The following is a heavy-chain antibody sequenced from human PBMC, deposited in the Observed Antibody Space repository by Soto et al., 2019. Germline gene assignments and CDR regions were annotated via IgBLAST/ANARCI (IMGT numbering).Heavy chain of an antibody. CDR2: MNPNSGNP. V-gene: IGHV1-8*01. Sequence: QVQLVQSGAEVKKPGASVKVSCKTSGYTFTSYDINWVRQATGQGLEWMGWMNPNSGNPAYAQKFQGRVTMTRNTARSTAYMELSSLRAEDTAVYYCARERSSGAFDIWGQGTMVTVSS. CDR1: GYTFTSYD. J-gene: IGHJ3*02. CDR3: ARERSSGAFDI. D-gene: IGHD1-26*01.